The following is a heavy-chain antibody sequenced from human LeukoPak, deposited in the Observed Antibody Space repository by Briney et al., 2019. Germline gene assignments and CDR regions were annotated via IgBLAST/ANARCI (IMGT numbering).Heavy chain of an antibody. CDR3: ARGGDFWSGPDSWFDP. D-gene: IGHD3-3*01. V-gene: IGHV4-59*01. CDR1: GGSISSYY. J-gene: IGHJ5*02. CDR2: IYYSGST. Sequence: SETLSLTCTVSGGSISSYYWSWIRQPQGKGLEWIGYIYYSGSTNYNPSLKSRVTISVDTSKNQFSLKLSSVTAADTAVYYCARGGDFWSGPDSWFDPWGQGTLVTVSS.